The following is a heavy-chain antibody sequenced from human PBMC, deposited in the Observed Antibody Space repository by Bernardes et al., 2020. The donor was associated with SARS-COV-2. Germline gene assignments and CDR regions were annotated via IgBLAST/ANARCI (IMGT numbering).Heavy chain of an antibody. Sequence: SGPTLVKVTETLTLTCTFSGFSFSSDEVGVGWVRQAPGKALEWLAMIYGHDGKPYSPSLQSRLTITKDTSKNQVVLTMTNMDPADTATYYCVQRQSSNPSVSPDNWLDPWGQGIPVTVSS. J-gene: IGHJ5*02. V-gene: IGHV2-5*01. D-gene: IGHD4-4*01. CDR3: VQRQSSNPSVSPDNWLDP. CDR1: GFSFSSDEVG. CDR2: IYGHDGK.